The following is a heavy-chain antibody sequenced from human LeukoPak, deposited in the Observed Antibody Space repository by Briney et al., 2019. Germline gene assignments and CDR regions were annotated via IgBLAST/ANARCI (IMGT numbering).Heavy chain of an antibody. CDR3: AKDNTVIQMVGRRRGPFDY. CDR2: IWKDGNNR. Sequence: GGSLRLSCAASGFSISTYGMHWVRQAPGKGLEWVAFIWKDGNNRNYADSVKGRFTISRDNSKNTLYLQMNSLRAEDTAVYYCAKDNTVIQMVGRRRGPFDYWGQGTLVTVSS. CDR1: GFSISTYG. D-gene: IGHD5-18*01. J-gene: IGHJ4*02. V-gene: IGHV3-30*02.